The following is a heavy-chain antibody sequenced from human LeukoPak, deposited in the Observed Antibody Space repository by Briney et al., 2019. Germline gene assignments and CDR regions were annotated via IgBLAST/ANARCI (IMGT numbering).Heavy chain of an antibody. CDR1: GITFSSYG. D-gene: IGHD5-18*01. Sequence: PGGSLRLSCAASGITFSSYGMNWVRQAPGKGLEWVSCISSSSSYIYYADSVKGRFTISRDNAKNSLYLQMNSLRAEDTAVYYCATSPVYSYGHPYYFDYWGQGTLVTVSS. CDR2: ISSSSSYI. V-gene: IGHV3-21*01. J-gene: IGHJ4*02. CDR3: ATSPVYSYGHPYYFDY.